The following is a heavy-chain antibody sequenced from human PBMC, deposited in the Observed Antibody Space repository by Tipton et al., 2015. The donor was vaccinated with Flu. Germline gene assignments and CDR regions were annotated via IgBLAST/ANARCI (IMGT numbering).Heavy chain of an antibody. J-gene: IGHJ3*02. CDR1: GFTFDDYA. CDR2: ISWNSGSI. D-gene: IGHD3-22*01. CDR3: AIIPYYYDSEQTPDPLPQAFDI. V-gene: IGHV3-9*01. Sequence: SLRLSCAASGFTFDDYAMHWVRQAPGKGLEWVSGISWNSGSIGYADSVKGRFTISRDNAKNSLYLQMNSLRAEDTALYYCAIIPYYYDSEQTPDPLPQAFDIWGQGTMVTVSS.